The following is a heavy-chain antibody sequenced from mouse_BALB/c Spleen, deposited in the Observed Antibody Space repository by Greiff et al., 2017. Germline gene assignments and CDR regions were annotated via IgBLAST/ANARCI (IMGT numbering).Heavy chain of an antibody. D-gene: IGHD2-2*01. CDR1: GFTFSSYG. V-gene: IGHV5-6-3*01. CDR3: ARGGYGYDGFAY. J-gene: IGHJ3*01. CDR2: INSNGGST. Sequence: EVKLVESGGGLVQPGGSLKLSCAASGFTFSSYGMSWVRQTPDRRLELVATINSNGGSTYYPDSVKGRFTISRDNAKNTLYLQMSSLKSEDTAMYYCARGGYGYDGFAYWGQGTLVTVSA.